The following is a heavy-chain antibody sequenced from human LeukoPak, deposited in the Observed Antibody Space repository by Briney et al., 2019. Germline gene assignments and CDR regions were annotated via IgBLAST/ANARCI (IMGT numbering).Heavy chain of an antibody. CDR2: INHSGST. CDR3: ARERPRTKYCSSTSCRGKGVAFDI. V-gene: IGHV4-34*01. J-gene: IGHJ3*02. CDR1: GGSFSDYY. D-gene: IGHD2-2*01. Sequence: PSETLSLTCAVYGGSFSDYYWSWIRQPPGKGLEWIGEINHSGSTNYNPSLKSRVTISVDTSKNQFSLKLSSVTAADTAVYYCARERPRTKYCSSTSCRGKGVAFDIWGQGTMVTVSS.